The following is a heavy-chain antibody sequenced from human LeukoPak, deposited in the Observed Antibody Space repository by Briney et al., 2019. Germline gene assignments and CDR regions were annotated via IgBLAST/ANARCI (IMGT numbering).Heavy chain of an antibody. CDR2: IWYDGSNK. V-gene: IGHV3-33*01. CDR1: GFTFSSYG. J-gene: IGHJ4*02. D-gene: IGHD6-6*01. CDR3: ARAPLPYSSSDLDY. Sequence: RAGGSLRLSCAASGFTFSSYGMQWVRQAPGKGLEWVAVIWYDGSNKYYADSVKGRFTISRDNSKNTLYLQMNSLRAEDTAVYYCARAPLPYSSSDLDYWGQGTLVTVSS.